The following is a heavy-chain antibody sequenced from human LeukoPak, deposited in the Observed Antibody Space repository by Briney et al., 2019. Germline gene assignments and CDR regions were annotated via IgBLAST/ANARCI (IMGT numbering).Heavy chain of an antibody. CDR3: ARGNLAAAADY. V-gene: IGHV3-74*01. J-gene: IGHJ4*02. D-gene: IGHD6-25*01. CDR2: IRGDGSMT. Sequence: GGSLRLSCAASESTFSAYWMHWVRQAPGKGLVWVSRIRGDGSMTNYADSVKGRFTISRDNAKNTLYLQMNSLRLEDTAVYYCARGNLAAAADYWGQGTVVTVSS. CDR1: ESTFSAYW.